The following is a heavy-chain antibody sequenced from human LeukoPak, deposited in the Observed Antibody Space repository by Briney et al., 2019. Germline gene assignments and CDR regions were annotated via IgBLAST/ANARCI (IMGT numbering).Heavy chain of an antibody. D-gene: IGHD2-15*01. Sequence: PGGSLRLSCTASGFTFSAYAIHWVRQAPGKGLEWVALISFDGSSEYYADSVKGRFTISRDNSRNTLFLQMNSLRAEDTAVYYCARDRGGCRGDNCYPTDYWGQGTLVTVSS. V-gene: IGHV3-30-3*01. J-gene: IGHJ4*02. CDR3: ARDRGGCRGDNCYPTDY. CDR1: GFTFSAYA. CDR2: ISFDGSSE.